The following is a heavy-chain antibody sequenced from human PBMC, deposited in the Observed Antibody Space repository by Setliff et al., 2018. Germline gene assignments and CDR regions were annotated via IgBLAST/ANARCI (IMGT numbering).Heavy chain of an antibody. J-gene: IGHJ5*02. CDR2: INHSGST. CDR1: GYSIRSGYY. D-gene: IGHD3-9*01. CDR3: TRDSEILRGSKWFDP. V-gene: IGHV4-38-2*02. Sequence: PSETLSLTCGVSGYSIRSGYYWGWVRQPPGKGLQWIAEINHSGSTNYNPSLKSRVTISVDTSRNQFSLKLSSVTAADTAVYCCTRDSEILRGSKWFDPWGQGTLVTVSS.